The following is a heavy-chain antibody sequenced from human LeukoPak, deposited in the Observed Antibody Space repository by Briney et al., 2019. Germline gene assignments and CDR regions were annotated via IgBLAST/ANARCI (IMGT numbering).Heavy chain of an antibody. D-gene: IGHD3-9*01. V-gene: IGHV3-21*01. Sequence: GGSLKLSCAASGFTFNTFNMNWVRQAPGKGLEWVSSITSGGDYIYYADSVKGRFTTSRDNAKNSLSLQLNSLRVEDTAVYYCARGHYDVLAASYKWTPDYWGQGTLVTVSS. CDR1: GFTFNTFN. CDR2: ITSGGDYI. CDR3: ARGHYDVLAASYKWTPDY. J-gene: IGHJ4*02.